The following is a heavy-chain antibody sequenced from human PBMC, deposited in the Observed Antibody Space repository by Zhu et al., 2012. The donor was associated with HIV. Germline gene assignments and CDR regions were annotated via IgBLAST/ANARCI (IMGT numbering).Heavy chain of an antibody. J-gene: IGHJ3*02. CDR2: IYHSGNT. D-gene: IGHD5-12*01. CDR3: ARLPGWWLRFGRDDAFDI. Sequence: QVQLQESGPGLVKPSEALSLTCAVSTYSISSGYYWGWIRQPPGKGLEWIGSIYHSGNTYYNPPLKSRVTISVDTSKNQFSLKLSSVTAADTAVYYCARLPGWWLRFGRDDAFDIWGQGTMVTVSS. CDR1: TYSISSGYY. V-gene: IGHV4-38-2*01.